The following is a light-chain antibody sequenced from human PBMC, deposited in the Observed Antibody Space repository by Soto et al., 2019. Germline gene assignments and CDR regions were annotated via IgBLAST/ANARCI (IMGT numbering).Light chain of an antibody. CDR3: CSYVGSPGV. CDR1: TSNVGSYNL. Sequence: QSALTQPASVSGSPGQSITISCTGTTSNVGSYNLVSWYQQHPGKAPKLMIYEVTKRPSGVSDRFSGSKSGNTASLTISGLQAEDEADYYCCSYVGSPGVFGTGTKLTVL. J-gene: IGLJ1*01. V-gene: IGLV2-23*02. CDR2: EVT.